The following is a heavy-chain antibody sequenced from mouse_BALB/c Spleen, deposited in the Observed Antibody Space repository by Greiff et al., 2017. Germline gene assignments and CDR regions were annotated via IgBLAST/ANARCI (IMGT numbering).Heavy chain of an antibody. CDR2: ISYSGST. V-gene: IGHV3-2*02. J-gene: IGHJ1*01. CDR3: ARRLWLRQGYFDV. Sequence: EVQLQQSGPGLVKPSQSLSLTCTVTGYSITSDYAWNWIRQFPGNKLEWMGYISYSGSTSYNPSLKSRISITRDTSKNQFFLQLNSVTTEDTATYYCARRLWLRQGYFDVWGAGTTVTVSS. CDR1: GYSITSDYA. D-gene: IGHD2-2*01.